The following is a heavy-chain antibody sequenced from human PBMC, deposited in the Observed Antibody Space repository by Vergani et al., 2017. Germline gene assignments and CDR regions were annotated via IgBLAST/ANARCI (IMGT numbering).Heavy chain of an antibody. CDR3: AKDPDYYDSSGYPDY. J-gene: IGHJ4*02. CDR2: ISYDGSNK. V-gene: IGHV3-30*18. D-gene: IGHD3-22*01. CDR1: GFTFDDYG. Sequence: VQLVESGGGVVRPGGSLRLSCAASGFTFDDYGMSWVRQAPGKGLEWVAVISYDGSNKYYADSVKGRFTISRDNSKNTLYLQMNSLRAEDTAVYYCAKDPDYYDSSGYPDYWGQGTLVTVSS.